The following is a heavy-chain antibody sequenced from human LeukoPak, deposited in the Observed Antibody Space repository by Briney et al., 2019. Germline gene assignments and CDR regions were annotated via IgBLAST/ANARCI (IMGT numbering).Heavy chain of an antibody. D-gene: IGHD3-22*01. Sequence: SETLPHSCTVSCRPISSYYWGWIRQPAGKGLEWIGRIYSSGSPHYKPSLKSRVTLSVDTSKNQFALELSAVSAPDRPVYYCARDSYYYDSSGYYYFDFWGQGTLVTVS. V-gene: IGHV4-4*07. CDR1: CRPISSYY. J-gene: IGHJ4*02. CDR2: IYSSGSP. CDR3: ARDSYYYDSSGYYYFDF.